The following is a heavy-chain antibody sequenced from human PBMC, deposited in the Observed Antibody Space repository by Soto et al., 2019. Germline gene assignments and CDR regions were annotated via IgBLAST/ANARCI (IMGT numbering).Heavy chain of an antibody. CDR2: ISAYNGNT. J-gene: IGHJ1*01. D-gene: IGHD2-15*01. CDR1: GYTFTSYG. CDR3: AAVVVVAPEYFQH. V-gene: IGHV1-18*01. Sequence: ASVKVSCKASGYTFTSYGISWVRQAPGKGLEWMGWISAYNGNTNYAQKLQGRVTMTTDTSTSTAYMELRSLRSDDTAVYYCAAVVVVAPEYFQHWGQGTLVTVSS.